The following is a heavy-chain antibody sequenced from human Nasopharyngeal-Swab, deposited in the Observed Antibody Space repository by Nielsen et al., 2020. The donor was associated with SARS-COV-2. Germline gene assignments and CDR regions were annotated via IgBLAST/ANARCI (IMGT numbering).Heavy chain of an antibody. CDR1: DGSISSYY. CDR2: IYYSGST. CDR3: ARHTVATPISHYFDY. V-gene: IGHV4-59*08. D-gene: IGHD4-17*01. J-gene: IGHJ4*02. Sequence: SETLSLTCTVSDGSISSYYWSWIRQPPGKGLEWIGYIYYSGSTNYNPSLKIRVTISVDTSKNQFSLKLSSVTAADTAVYYCARHTVATPISHYFDYWGQGTLVTVSS.